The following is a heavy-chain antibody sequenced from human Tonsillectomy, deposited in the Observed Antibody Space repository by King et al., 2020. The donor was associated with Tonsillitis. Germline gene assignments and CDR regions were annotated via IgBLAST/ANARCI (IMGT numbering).Heavy chain of an antibody. CDR3: ARDWGPYYYDSGNYYPPPDY. D-gene: IGHD3-10*01. J-gene: IGHJ4*02. CDR2: IYQSGST. V-gene: IGHV4-38-2*02. CDR1: GYSISSGYY. Sequence: QLQESGPGLVKPSETLSLTCAVSGYSISSGYYWGWIRQPPGKGLEWIGSIYQSGSTHYNPSLKSRVTISVDTSKKQFSLKLSSVTAADTAVYYCARDWGPYYYDSGNYYPPPDYWGQGTLVTVSS.